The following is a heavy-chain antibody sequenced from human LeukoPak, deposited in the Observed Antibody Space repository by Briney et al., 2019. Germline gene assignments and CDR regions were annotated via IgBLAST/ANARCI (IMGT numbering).Heavy chain of an antibody. CDR2: IYYSGST. CDR3: ARASSWYWGRWFDP. Sequence: PSETLSLTCTVSGGSISSYYWSWIRQPPGKGLEWIGYIYYSGSTNYNPSLKSRVTISVDTSKNQFSLKLSSLTAADTAVYYCARASSWYWGRWFDPWGQGTLVTVSS. J-gene: IGHJ5*02. D-gene: IGHD6-13*01. CDR1: GGSISSYY. V-gene: IGHV4-59*01.